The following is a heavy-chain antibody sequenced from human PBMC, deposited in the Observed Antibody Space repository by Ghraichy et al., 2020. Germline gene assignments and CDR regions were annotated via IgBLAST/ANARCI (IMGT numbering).Heavy chain of an antibody. CDR3: ARDDKYSSSGLDY. Sequence: GESLNISCAASGFTFSSYGMHWVRQAPGKGLEWVAVIWYDGSNKYYADSVKGRFTISRDNSKNTLYLQMNSLRAEDTAVYYCARDDKYSSSGLDYWGQGTLVTVSS. V-gene: IGHV3-33*01. CDR2: IWYDGSNK. D-gene: IGHD6-6*01. CDR1: GFTFSSYG. J-gene: IGHJ4*02.